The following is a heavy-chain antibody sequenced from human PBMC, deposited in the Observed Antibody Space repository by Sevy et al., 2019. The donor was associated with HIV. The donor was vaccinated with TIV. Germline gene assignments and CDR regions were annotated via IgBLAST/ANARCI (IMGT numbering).Heavy chain of an antibody. J-gene: IGHJ6*02. CDR3: AKGDTSTQYYCYGMDV. CDR2: MSGSGGST. Sequence: GGSLRLSCAASGFTFGSYFMNWVRQAPGKGLEWVSGMSGSGGSTYYAGSVKGRITISRDNSKKTPYLQMNSLRAKDTALYYCAKGDTSTQYYCYGMDVWGQGTMVTVSS. CDR1: GFTFGSYF. D-gene: IGHD2-2*01. V-gene: IGHV3-23*01.